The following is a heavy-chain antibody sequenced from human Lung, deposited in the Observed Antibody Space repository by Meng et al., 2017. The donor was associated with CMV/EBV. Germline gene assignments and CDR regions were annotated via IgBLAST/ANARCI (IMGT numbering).Heavy chain of an antibody. Sequence: GSXRLSCAASGFSFDNHGMHWVRQTPGKGLEWVAFIRHDGTTKFYGDSVKGRFTISRDNSKNTVYLQMNRLRPEETAVYYCAKDLLLFGGANAYFDSWGQGTLVTVSS. J-gene: IGHJ4*02. CDR1: GFSFDNHG. CDR2: IRHDGTTK. D-gene: IGHD3-16*01. CDR3: AKDLLLFGGANAYFDS. V-gene: IGHV3-30*02.